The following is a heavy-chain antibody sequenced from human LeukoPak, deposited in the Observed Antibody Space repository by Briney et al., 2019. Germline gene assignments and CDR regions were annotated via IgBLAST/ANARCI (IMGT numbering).Heavy chain of an antibody. CDR3: ARSPVYYGSGGDAFDV. CDR1: GGSISSGDYY. V-gene: IGHV4-30-4*01. J-gene: IGHJ3*01. Sequence: SQTLSLTCTVSGGSISSGDYYWSWIRQPPGKGLEWIGYIYYSGSTYYNPSLKSRLTISVDMSKNQFSLKLSSVTAADTAVYYCARSPVYYGSGGDAFDVWGQGTMVTVSS. D-gene: IGHD3-10*01. CDR2: IYYSGST.